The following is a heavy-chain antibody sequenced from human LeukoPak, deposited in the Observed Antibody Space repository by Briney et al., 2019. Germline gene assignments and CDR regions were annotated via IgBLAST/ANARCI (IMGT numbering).Heavy chain of an antibody. Sequence: GGSLRLSCAASGFTFSNYWMHWVRQAPGKGLVWVSRINPDGSSTDYADSVKGRVTISRDNARNTLYLQMNSLRVEDTAIYYCVRGTNDWTGIDYWGQGTLVTVS. V-gene: IGHV3-74*01. CDR1: GFTFSNYW. CDR3: VRGTNDWTGIDY. CDR2: INPDGSST. D-gene: IGHD2-8*01. J-gene: IGHJ4*02.